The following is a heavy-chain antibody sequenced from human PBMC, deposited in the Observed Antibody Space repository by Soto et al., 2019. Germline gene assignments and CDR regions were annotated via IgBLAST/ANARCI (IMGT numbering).Heavy chain of an antibody. Sequence: PSDCLSLTFAVSGCSVNGSGYYWTWIRQAPGKGLEWIVYIYYTGSTNYNPSLKSRVTISVDTSKNHFALKLTSVTAADTSFFYGAEDIRGYSRALAYWGQGNLDPVTP. J-gene: IGHJ4*02. D-gene: IGHD5-18*01. V-gene: IGHV4-61*08. CDR1: GCSVNGSGYY. CDR3: AEDIRGYSRALAY. CDR2: IYYTGST.